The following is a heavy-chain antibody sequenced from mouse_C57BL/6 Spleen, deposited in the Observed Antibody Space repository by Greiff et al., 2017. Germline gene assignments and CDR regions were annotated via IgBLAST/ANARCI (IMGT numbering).Heavy chain of an antibody. CDR2: ISYDGSN. CDR1: GYSITSGYY. D-gene: IGHD2-5*01. J-gene: IGHJ4*01. V-gene: IGHV3-6*01. Sequence: EVKLEESGPGLVKPSQSLSLTCSVTGYSITSGYYWNWIRQFPGNKLEWMGYISYDGSNNYNPSLKNRISITRDTSKNQFFLKLNSVTTEDTATYYCAPYSNYGVDYWGQGTSVTVSS. CDR3: APYSNYGVDY.